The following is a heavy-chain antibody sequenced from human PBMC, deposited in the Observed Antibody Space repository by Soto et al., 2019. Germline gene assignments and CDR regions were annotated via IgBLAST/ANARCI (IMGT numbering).Heavy chain of an antibody. J-gene: IGHJ4*02. CDR2: IYPSVSS. D-gene: IGHD1-1*01. CDR1: GFAISRGYY. Sequence: SETLSLPCSVSGFAISRGYYWSCVRQPPGKGLEWIGSIYPSVSSYHNPSLATRLRLSIDTSKNQFTLNLTSVTAADTALYFCAREKVGTTFFDNWGQGIQVTVSS. V-gene: IGHV4-38-2*02. CDR3: AREKVGTTFFDN.